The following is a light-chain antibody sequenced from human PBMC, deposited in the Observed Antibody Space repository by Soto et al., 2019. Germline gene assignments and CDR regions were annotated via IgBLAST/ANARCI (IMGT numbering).Light chain of an antibody. V-gene: IGLV1-44*01. CDR2: SNN. CDR3: AAWDDSLNGWV. J-gene: IGLJ3*02. Sequence: QSVMTQPPSASGTPGQRVTISCSGSSSNIGSNNVNWYQQLPGMAPKLLIHSNNQRPSGVPARLSGSKSGTSASLAISGLQSEDEADYYCAAWDDSLNGWVFGGGTQLTVL. CDR1: SSNIGSNN.